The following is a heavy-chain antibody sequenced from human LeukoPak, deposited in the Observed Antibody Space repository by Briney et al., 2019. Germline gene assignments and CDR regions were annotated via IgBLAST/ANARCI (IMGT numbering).Heavy chain of an antibody. CDR3: ARRDYAAWFDP. D-gene: IGHD4/OR15-4a*01. Sequence: SETLSLTCSVSGASIDSGDSGGYYWAWLRQPPGKGLEWIGSVYYSGSLKYNPSLKGRVSISRDMSKNQFFLNLNSVNATDTAVYYCARRDYAAWFDPWGQGTLDTVSS. V-gene: IGHV4-39*07. CDR2: VYYSGSL. J-gene: IGHJ5*02. CDR1: GASIDSGDSGGYY.